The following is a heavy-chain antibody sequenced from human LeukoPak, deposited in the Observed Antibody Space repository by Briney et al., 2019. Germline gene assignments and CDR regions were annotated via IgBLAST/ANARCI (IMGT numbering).Heavy chain of an antibody. CDR2: INPNSGGT. J-gene: IGHJ5*02. D-gene: IGHD2-2*01. CDR3: GAIVVARGWFDP. Sequence: ASVKVSCKASGYTFTGYYMHWVRQAPGEGLEWMGRINPNSGGTNYAQKFQGRVTMTRDTSNSTAYMEMSRLRSDDTAVYYCGAIVVARGWFDPWGQGTLVTVSS. CDR1: GYTFTGYY. V-gene: IGHV1-2*06.